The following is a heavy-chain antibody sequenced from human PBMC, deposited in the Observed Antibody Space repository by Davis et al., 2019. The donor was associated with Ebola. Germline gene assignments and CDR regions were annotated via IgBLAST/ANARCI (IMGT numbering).Heavy chain of an antibody. CDR1: GFTFSSYA. D-gene: IGHD3-3*01. J-gene: IGHJ4*02. CDR3: AKGRHSTYYDFWIAYYDY. Sequence: PGGSLRLSCAASGFTFSSYAMSWARQAPGKGLEWVSAISGSGGSTYYADSVKGRFTISRDNSKNTLYLQMNSLRAEDTAVYYCAKGRHSTYYDFWIAYYDYWGRGTLVTVSS. CDR2: ISGSGGST. V-gene: IGHV3-23*01.